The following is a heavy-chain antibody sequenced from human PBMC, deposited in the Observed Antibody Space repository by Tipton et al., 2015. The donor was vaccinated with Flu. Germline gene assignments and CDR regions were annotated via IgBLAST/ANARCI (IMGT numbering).Heavy chain of an antibody. J-gene: IGHJ4*02. CDR2: IYTNTNT. CDR1: GDSISSDFY. D-gene: IGHD1-14*01. V-gene: IGHV4-4*07. Sequence: TLSLTCAVSGDSISSDFYWAWIRQPAGEGLEWIGRIYTNTNTHYKASLKSRVTISVDTSKNQFSLKLSSVTAADTAVYYCARSRIPEPSPFYWGQGTRVTVSS. CDR3: ARSRIPEPSPFY.